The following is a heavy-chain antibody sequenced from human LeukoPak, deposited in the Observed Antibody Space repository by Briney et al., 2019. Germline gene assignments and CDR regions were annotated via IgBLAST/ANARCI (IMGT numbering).Heavy chain of an antibody. Sequence: SETLSLTCTVSGGSVRTYYWSWIRQSPGKGLEGLGYIYSGSTNYKPSLKSRVTISVDASKNQCSLKLRSVTAADTAVYFCAGARSNSFYFDFWGQGTLVSVSS. CDR1: GGSVRTYY. D-gene: IGHD4-11*01. V-gene: IGHV4-59*02. J-gene: IGHJ4*02. CDR3: AGARSNSFYFDF. CDR2: IYSGST.